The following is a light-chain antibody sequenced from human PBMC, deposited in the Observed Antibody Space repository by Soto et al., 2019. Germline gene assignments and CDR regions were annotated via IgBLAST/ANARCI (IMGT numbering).Light chain of an antibody. J-gene: IGKJ1*01. CDR3: QQYNSYSPPPA. CDR2: DAS. V-gene: IGKV1-5*01. Sequence: DIQMTQSPSTLSASVGDRVTITCRASQSISSWLAWYQQKPGKAPKLLIYDASSLESGVPSRFSGSGSGTEFPRTISSRHPDDFATYYCQQYNSYSPPPAFGQGTKVEIK. CDR1: QSISSW.